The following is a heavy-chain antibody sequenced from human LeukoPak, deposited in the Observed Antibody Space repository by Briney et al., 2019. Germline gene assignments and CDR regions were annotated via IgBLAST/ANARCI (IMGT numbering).Heavy chain of an antibody. Sequence: GGSLRLSCAASGFTFSTYWMTWVRQAPGKGLEWVANIKANGRETYYVDSVKGRFTISRDNAKNSLYLQMNSLRAEDTALYYCARGKLTTRQGTYYMDVWGKGTTVTVSS. CDR3: ARGKLTTRQGTYYMDV. CDR1: GFTFSTYW. V-gene: IGHV3-7*03. CDR2: IKANGRET. J-gene: IGHJ6*03. D-gene: IGHD4-17*01.